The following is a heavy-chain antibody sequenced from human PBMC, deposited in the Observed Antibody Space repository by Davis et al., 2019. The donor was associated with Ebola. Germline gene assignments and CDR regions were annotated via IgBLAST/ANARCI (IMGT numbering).Heavy chain of an antibody. CDR2: IYYSGST. V-gene: IGHV4-30-4*01. J-gene: IGHJ6*02. CDR1: GGSISSGDYY. Sequence: LRLSCTVSGGSISSGDYYWSWIRQPPGKGLEWIGYIYYSGSTYYNPSLKSRVTISVDTSKNQFSLKLSSVTAADTAVYYCARAVEYYYYGMDVWGQGTTVTVSS. CDR3: ARAVEYYYYGMDV.